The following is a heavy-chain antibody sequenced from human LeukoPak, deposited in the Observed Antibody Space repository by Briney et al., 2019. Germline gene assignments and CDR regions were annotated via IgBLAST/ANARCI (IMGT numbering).Heavy chain of an antibody. V-gene: IGHV4-59*01. Sequence: SETLSLTCTVSGVSISGNYWSWIRQPPGKGLEWIGYIFYTGSTNYNPSLQSRVTILLDTSKNQFSLKLSSVSAADTAVYYCARDYSGEWEQLTGWWFDPWGQGTLVIVSS. CDR3: ARDYSGEWEQLTGWWFDP. J-gene: IGHJ5*02. CDR1: GVSISGNY. D-gene: IGHD1/OR15-1a*01. CDR2: IFYTGST.